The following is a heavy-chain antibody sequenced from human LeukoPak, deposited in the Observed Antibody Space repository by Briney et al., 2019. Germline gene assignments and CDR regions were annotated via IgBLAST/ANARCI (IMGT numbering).Heavy chain of an antibody. J-gene: IGHJ5*02. D-gene: IGHD3-22*01. CDR2: IYYIGST. CDR3: AREAYYYDSSGHANWFDP. CDR1: GGSLSSYY. Sequence: SETLSLTCTVSGGSLSSYYWSWIRQPPGKGLEWIGYIYYIGSTNNNPSLKSRVTISVDTSKNQFSLKLSSVTAADTAVYYCAREAYYYDSSGHANWFDPWGQGTLVTVSS. V-gene: IGHV4-59*01.